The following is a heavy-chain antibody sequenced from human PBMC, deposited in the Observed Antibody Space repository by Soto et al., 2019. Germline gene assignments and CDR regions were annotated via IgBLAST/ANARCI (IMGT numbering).Heavy chain of an antibody. J-gene: IGHJ4*02. CDR2: INHSGST. CDR3: ARGKLSDYVWGSYRYHFDY. V-gene: IGHV4-34*01. Sequence: SGTLALTCAACGGTFSGYYWTWIRQPPGKGLEWIGEINHSGSTNYNPSLKSRVTISVDTSKNQFSLKLSSVTAADTAVYYCARGKLSDYVWGSYRYHFDYWGQGTVVTVSS. CDR1: GGTFSGYY. D-gene: IGHD3-16*02.